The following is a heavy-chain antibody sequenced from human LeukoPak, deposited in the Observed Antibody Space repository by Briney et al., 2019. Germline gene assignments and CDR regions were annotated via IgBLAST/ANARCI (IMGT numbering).Heavy chain of an antibody. Sequence: SETLSLTCAVYGGSFSGYYWSWIRQPPGKGLEWIGEINHSGSTNYNPSLKSRVTISVGTSKNQFSLKLSSVTAADTAVYYCARAHTLPPYSYEDYWGQGTLVTVSS. CDR3: ARAHTLPPYSYEDY. D-gene: IGHD5-18*01. J-gene: IGHJ4*02. CDR2: INHSGST. CDR1: GGSFSGYY. V-gene: IGHV4-34*01.